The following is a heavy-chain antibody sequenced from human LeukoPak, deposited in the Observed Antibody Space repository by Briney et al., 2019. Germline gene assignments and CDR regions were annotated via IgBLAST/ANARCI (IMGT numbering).Heavy chain of an antibody. J-gene: IGHJ4*02. V-gene: IGHV3-23*01. CDR2: ISGSGGST. Sequence: GGSLRLSCAASGFTFSTYAMSWVRQAPGKGLEWVSAISGSGGSTYYADSVKGRFTISRDNSKNTLYLQMNGLRAEDTAVYYCAKSRYSYSPFDYWGQGTLVTVSS. CDR3: AKSRYSYSPFDY. D-gene: IGHD5-18*01. CDR1: GFTFSTYA.